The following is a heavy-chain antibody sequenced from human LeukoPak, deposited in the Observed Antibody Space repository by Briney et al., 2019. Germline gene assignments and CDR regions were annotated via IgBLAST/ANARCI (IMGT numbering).Heavy chain of an antibody. Sequence: GGSLRLSCVASGFTFSSHWMSWVRQAPGKGLEWVANIVQDGSQKYYVDSVKGRFTISRDNGKNSLYLQMNSLRAEDTAVYYCARNEKWGRGYWGQGTLVTVSS. J-gene: IGHJ4*02. V-gene: IGHV3-7*03. CDR2: IVQDGSQK. CDR1: GFTFSSHW. D-gene: IGHD1-26*01. CDR3: ARNEKWGRGY.